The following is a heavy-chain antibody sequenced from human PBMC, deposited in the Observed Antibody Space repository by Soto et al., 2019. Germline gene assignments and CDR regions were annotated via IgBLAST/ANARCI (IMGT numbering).Heavy chain of an antibody. CDR3: ATDYIVRGVMRSFDP. J-gene: IGHJ5*02. D-gene: IGHD3-10*01. Sequence: QVQLQESGPGLVKPSGTLSLTCAVSGVSISSSNWWSWVRQPPVKGLAWIGEIYHSGSTNYNPSLKSRATISVDTSKNQFSMKLSSVTAADTAVYYCATDYIVRGVMRSFDPWGQGTLVTVSS. CDR2: IYHSGST. V-gene: IGHV4-4*02. CDR1: GVSISSSNW.